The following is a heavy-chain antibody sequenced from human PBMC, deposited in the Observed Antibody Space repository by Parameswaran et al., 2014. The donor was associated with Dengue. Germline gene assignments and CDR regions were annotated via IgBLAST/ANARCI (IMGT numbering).Heavy chain of an antibody. D-gene: IGHD3-10*01. CDR3: TTVSPGSGSSVLNYYYGMDV. V-gene: IGHV3-15*01. CDR2: IKSKSDGGTT. J-gene: IGHJ6*02. Sequence: PGKGLEWVGRIKSKSDGGTTDYAAPVKGRFTISSDDSKNTLYLRMNSLKTEDTGVYYCTTVSPGSGSSVLNYYYGMDVWGQGTTVTVSS.